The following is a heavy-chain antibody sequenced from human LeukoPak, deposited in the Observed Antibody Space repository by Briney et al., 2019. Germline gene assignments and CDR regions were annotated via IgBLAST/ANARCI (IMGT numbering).Heavy chain of an antibody. D-gene: IGHD6-13*01. CDR3: ARDLEQLVFDY. J-gene: IGHJ4*02. V-gene: IGHV1-18*01. CDR1: GYTFTSYG. CDR2: ISAYNGNT. Sequence: EASVKVSCKASGYTFTSYGISWVRQAPGQGLEWMGRISAYNGNTNYAQKLQGRVTMTTDTSTSTAYMELRSLRSDDTAVYYCARDLEQLVFDYWGQGTLVTVSS.